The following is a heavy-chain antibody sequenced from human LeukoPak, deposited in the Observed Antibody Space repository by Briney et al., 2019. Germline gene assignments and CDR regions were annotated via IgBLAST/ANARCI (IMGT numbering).Heavy chain of an antibody. Sequence: GGSLRLSCAASGFTFSSYAMSWVRQAPGKGLEWVSAISGSGGSTYYADSVKGRFTISRDNSKSTLYLQMNSLRAEDTAVYYCAKDLSYCSSTSCPFDYWGQGTLVTVSS. V-gene: IGHV3-23*01. CDR3: AKDLSYCSSTSCPFDY. CDR2: ISGSGGST. CDR1: GFTFSSYA. D-gene: IGHD2-2*01. J-gene: IGHJ4*02.